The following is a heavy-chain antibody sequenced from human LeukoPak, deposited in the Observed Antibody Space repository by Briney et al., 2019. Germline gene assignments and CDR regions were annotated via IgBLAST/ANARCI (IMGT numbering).Heavy chain of an antibody. CDR1: GGTFSSYA. CDR3: ARDGTDY. V-gene: IGHV1-69*04. CDR2: IIPILGIA. D-gene: IGHD1-1*01. J-gene: IGHJ4*02. Sequence: PVKVSCTASGGTFSSYAISWVRQAPGQGLEWMGRIIPILGIANYAQKFQGRVTITADKSTSTAYMELSSLRSEDTAVYYCARDGTDYWGQGTLVTVSS.